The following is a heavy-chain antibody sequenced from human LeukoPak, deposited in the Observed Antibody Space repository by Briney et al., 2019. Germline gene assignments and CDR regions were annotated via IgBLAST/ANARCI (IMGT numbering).Heavy chain of an antibody. CDR2: IYYSGST. CDR1: GGSISSYY. CDR3: AREGYCSGGSCYKAWWFDP. D-gene: IGHD2-15*01. Sequence: SETLSLTCTVSGGSISSYYWSWIRQPPGKGLEWIGYIYYSGSTNYNPSLKSRVTISVDTSKNQFSLKLSSVTAADTAVYYCAREGYCSGGSCYKAWWFDPWGQGTLVTVSS. V-gene: IGHV4-59*01. J-gene: IGHJ5*02.